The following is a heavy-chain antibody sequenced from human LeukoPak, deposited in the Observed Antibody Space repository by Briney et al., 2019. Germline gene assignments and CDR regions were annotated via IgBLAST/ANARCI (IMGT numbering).Heavy chain of an antibody. V-gene: IGHV4-61*02. CDR1: GGSISSGSYY. J-gene: IGHJ6*02. CDR3: ASIQSYYFGLDV. D-gene: IGHD4-11*01. CDR2: INTSGST. Sequence: SETLSLTCTVSGGSISSGSYYWSWIRQPAGKGLEWIGRINTSGSTNHNPSLKSRVTISVDTSKNQFSLKLCSVTAADTAVYYCASIQSYYFGLDVWGQGTTVTVSS.